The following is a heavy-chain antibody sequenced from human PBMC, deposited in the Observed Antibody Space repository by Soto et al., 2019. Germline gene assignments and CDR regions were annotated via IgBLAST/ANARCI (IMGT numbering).Heavy chain of an antibody. Sequence: QVQLVQSGAEVKKPGSSVKVSCKASGGTFSSYAISWVRQAPGQGLEWMGGIIPIFGTANYEQKCQGRVTITADESTSTAYMELSSLRSEDTAVYYCASEMGYDSSSYYYYYYYYGMDVWGQGTTVTVSS. CDR3: ASEMGYDSSSYYYYYYYYGMDV. CDR2: IIPIFGTA. CDR1: GGTFSSYA. D-gene: IGHD3-22*01. J-gene: IGHJ6*02. V-gene: IGHV1-69*01.